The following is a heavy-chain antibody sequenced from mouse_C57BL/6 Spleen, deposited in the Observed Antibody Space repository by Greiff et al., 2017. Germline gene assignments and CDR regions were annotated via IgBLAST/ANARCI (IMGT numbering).Heavy chain of an antibody. D-gene: IGHD1-1*01. CDR3: ARHHYYGTSFDY. CDR2: ISGGGGNT. CDR1: GFTFSSYT. Sequence: EVKLEESGGGLVKSGGSLKLSCAASGFTFSSYTMSWVRQTPEKRLEWDATISGGGGNTYYPDSVKGRFPISRDNAKNTLYLQMSSLMSEDTTLYYCARHHYYGTSFDYWSQGTTLTVAS. J-gene: IGHJ2*01. V-gene: IGHV5-9*01.